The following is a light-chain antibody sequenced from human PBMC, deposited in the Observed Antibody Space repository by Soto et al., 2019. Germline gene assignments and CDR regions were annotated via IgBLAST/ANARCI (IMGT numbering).Light chain of an antibody. J-gene: IGLJ1*01. CDR1: SSNIGNNF. CDR3: GTWDSSLSVYV. Sequence: QSVLTQPPSVSAAPGQKVTISCSGSSSNIGNNFVSWFQQLPRTAPKLLIYDNNKRPSGIPDRFSGSKPATSATLGITGLQTGDEADYYCGTWDSSLSVYVFGTGTKVTVL. CDR2: DNN. V-gene: IGLV1-51*01.